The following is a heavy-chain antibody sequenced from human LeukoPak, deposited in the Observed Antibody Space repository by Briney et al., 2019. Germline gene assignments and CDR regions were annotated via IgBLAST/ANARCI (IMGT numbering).Heavy chain of an antibody. D-gene: IGHD2-15*01. J-gene: IGHJ4*02. V-gene: IGHV4-59*01. CDR1: GGSISSYF. CDR3: AREVGYCSGGSCYSYFDY. CDR2: VYYSGST. Sequence: SETLSLTCTVSGGSISSYFWSWIRQPPGKGLEWIGYVYYSGSTNYNASLTNRVTISVDTSKNQFSLKLSSVTAADTAVYYCAREVGYCSGGSCYSYFDYWGQGTLVTVSS.